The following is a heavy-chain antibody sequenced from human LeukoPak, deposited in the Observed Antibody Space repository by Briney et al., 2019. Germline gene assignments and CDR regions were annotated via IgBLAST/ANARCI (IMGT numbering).Heavy chain of an antibody. CDR1: GFTFNNYA. CDR3: AKGQLAVAVGWYFDL. J-gene: IGHJ2*01. CDR2: ISGSGDST. D-gene: IGHD6-19*01. Sequence: GGSLRLSCAASGFTFNNYAMSWVRQAPGKGLEWVSGISGSGDSTYYADSVKGRFTISRDNSKNTPYLQINNLRTEDTAVYYCAKGQLAVAVGWYFDLWGRGTLVTVSS. V-gene: IGHV3-23*01.